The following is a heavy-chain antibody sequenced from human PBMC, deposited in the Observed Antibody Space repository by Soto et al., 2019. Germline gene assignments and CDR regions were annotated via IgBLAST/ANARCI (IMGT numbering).Heavy chain of an antibody. J-gene: IGHJ6*02. CDR3: ARDRGGSSSWRDYYYYYYGMDV. CDR2: IVVGSGNT. V-gene: IGHV1-58*02. D-gene: IGHD6-13*01. CDR1: GFTFTSSA. Sequence: SVKVSCKASGFTFTSSAMQWVRQARGQRLXXXXWIVVGSGNTSYAQKFQGRVTMTRDTSTSTVYMELSSLRSEDTAVYYCARDRGGSSSWRDYYYYYYGMDVWGQGTTVTVSS.